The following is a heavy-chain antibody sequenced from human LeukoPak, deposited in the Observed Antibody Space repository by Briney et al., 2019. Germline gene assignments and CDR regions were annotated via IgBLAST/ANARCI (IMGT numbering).Heavy chain of an antibody. CDR3: ARLSTPGSSWFGGNFDY. CDR2: IYYRGST. Sequence: SETLSLTCTVSGGSISSSNYYWGWIRQPPGKGLEWIGNIYYRGSTYFNPSLKSRVTMSVGTSKIQFSLRLSSVTAADTARYLCARLSTPGSSWFGGNFDYWGQGTLVTVSS. CDR1: GGSISSSNYY. J-gene: IGHJ4*02. V-gene: IGHV4-39*01. D-gene: IGHD6-13*01.